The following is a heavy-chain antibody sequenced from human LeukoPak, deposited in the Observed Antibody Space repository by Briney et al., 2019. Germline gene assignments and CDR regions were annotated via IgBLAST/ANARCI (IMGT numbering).Heavy chain of an antibody. CDR2: IYYSGST. Sequence: SETLSLTCTVSGGFISSYYWSWIRQPPGKGLEWIGYIYYSGSTDYNPSLKSRVTISADTSKNQFSLKLNSVTAADTAVYYCAGGRTTVTDLDYWGQGTLVTVSS. V-gene: IGHV4-59*01. CDR1: GGFISSYY. D-gene: IGHD4-17*01. CDR3: AGGRTTVTDLDY. J-gene: IGHJ4*02.